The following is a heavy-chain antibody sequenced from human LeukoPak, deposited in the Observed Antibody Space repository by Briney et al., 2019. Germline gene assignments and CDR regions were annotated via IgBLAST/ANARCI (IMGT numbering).Heavy chain of an antibody. CDR1: GGSISSGGYY. J-gene: IGHJ6*02. V-gene: IGHV4-31*03. CDR2: IYYSGST. D-gene: IGHD2-2*01. CDR3: ARGVTYCSSTSCYLYYYYYGMDV. Sequence: SQTLSLTCTVSGGSISSGGYYWSWIRQHPGKGLEWIGYIYYSGSTYYNPSLKSRVTISVDTSKNQFSLKLSSVTAADTAVYYCARGVTYCSSTSCYLYYYYYGMDVWGQGTTVTVSS.